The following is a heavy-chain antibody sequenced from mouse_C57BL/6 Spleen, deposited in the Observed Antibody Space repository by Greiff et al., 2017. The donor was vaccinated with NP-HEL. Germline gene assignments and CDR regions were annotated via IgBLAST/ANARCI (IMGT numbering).Heavy chain of an antibody. CDR3: ARMGWGNYYFDY. V-gene: IGHV1-52*01. CDR1: GYTFTSYW. CDR2: IDPSDSET. J-gene: IGHJ2*01. D-gene: IGHD2-1*01. Sequence: QVQLQQPGAELVRPGSSVKLSCKASGYTFTSYWMHWVKQRPIQGLEWIGNIDPSDSETHYNQKFKDKATLTVDKSSSTAYMQLSSLTSEDSAVYYCARMGWGNYYFDYWGQGTTLTVSS.